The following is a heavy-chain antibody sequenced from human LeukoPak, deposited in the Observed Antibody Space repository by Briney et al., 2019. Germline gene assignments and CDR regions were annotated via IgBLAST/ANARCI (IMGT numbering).Heavy chain of an antibody. V-gene: IGHV1-2*02. CDR2: INPNSGGT. CDR1: GYTFTGYY. J-gene: IGHJ5*02. Sequence: AASVKVSCKASGYTFTGYYMHWVRQAPGQGLEWMGWINPNSGGTNYVQKFQGRVTMTRHTSISTAYMELSRLRSDDTAVYYCARASSSWYGVGWFDPWGQGTLVTVSS. D-gene: IGHD6-13*01. CDR3: ARASSSWYGVGWFDP.